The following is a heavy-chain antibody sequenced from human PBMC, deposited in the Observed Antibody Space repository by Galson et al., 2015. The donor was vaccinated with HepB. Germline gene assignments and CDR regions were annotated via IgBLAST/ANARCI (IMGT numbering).Heavy chain of an antibody. Sequence: SVKVSCKASGGTFSSYAISWVQQAPGQGLEWMGGIIPIFGTANYAQKFQGRVTITADESTSTAYMELSSLRFEDTAVYYCARDPGLGSSSSRHDDYWGQGTLVTVSS. D-gene: IGHD6-6*01. CDR3: ARDPGLGSSSSRHDDY. V-gene: IGHV1-69*13. CDR1: GGTFSSYA. CDR2: IIPIFGTA. J-gene: IGHJ4*02.